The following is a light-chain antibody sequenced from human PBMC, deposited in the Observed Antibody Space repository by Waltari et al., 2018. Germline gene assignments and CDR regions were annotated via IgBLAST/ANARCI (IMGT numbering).Light chain of an antibody. V-gene: IGLV1-40*01. J-gene: IGLJ3*02. CDR3: QSYDSSLSASV. Sequence: QSVLTQPPSVSGAPGQRVTISCTGSRSTIGAGYDVTWYQQLPGTAPTLLIYLNNNRPSGVPDRFSGSKSGTSASLAITGLQAEDEADYYCQSYDSSLSASVFGGGTKLTVL. CDR2: LNN. CDR1: RSTIGAGYD.